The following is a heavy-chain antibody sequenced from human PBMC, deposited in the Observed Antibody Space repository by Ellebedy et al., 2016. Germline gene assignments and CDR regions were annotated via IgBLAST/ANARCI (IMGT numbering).Heavy chain of an antibody. CDR1: RLNFRNFF. Sequence: GGSLRLSXATPRLNFRNFFMSWVRQSPGKGLEWFSRVSADGGSTYLADSVKGRFTISRDNSKNTLYLQMNSLRVDDTAVYYCRPGHYSDSWGQGTLVTVSS. D-gene: IGHD1-14*01. CDR3: RPGHYSDS. CDR2: VSADGGST. V-gene: IGHV3-23*01. J-gene: IGHJ4*02.